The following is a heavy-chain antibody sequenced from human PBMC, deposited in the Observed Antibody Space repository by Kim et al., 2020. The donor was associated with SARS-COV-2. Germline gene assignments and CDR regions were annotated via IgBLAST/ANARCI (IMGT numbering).Heavy chain of an antibody. CDR3: AKSTAMVVYYYYGMDV. J-gene: IGHJ6*02. V-gene: IGHV3-23*01. Sequence: SVKGRFTISRDNSKNTLYLKMNSLRAEDTAVYYCAKSTAMVVYYYYGMDVWGQGTTVTVSS. D-gene: IGHD5-18*01.